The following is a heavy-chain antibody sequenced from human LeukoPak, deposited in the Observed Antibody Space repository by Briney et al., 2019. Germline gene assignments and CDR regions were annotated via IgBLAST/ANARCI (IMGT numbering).Heavy chain of an antibody. D-gene: IGHD2-2*01. CDR2: IYYSGST. V-gene: IGHV4-39*01. J-gene: IGHJ4*02. CDR1: GGSISSSSYY. Sequence: SETLSLTCTVSGGSISSSSYYWGWIRQPPGKGLEWIGSIYYSGSTYYNPSLKSRVTISVDTSKNQFSLKLSSVTAADTAVYYCARHLGCPSTSCYAGLDYWGQGTLVTVSS. CDR3: ARHLGCPSTSCYAGLDY.